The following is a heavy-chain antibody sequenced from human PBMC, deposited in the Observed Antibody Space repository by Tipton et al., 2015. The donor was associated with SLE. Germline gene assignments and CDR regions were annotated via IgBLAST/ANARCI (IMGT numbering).Heavy chain of an antibody. Sequence: TLSLTCTVSGGSISSSSYYWGWIRQPPGKGLEWIGEINHSGSTNYNPSLKSRVTISVDTSKNQFSLKLSSVTAADTAVYYCARGSHVLLDYWGQGTLVTVSS. CDR1: GGSISSSSYY. V-gene: IGHV4-39*07. CDR3: ARGSHVLLDY. CDR2: INHSGST. D-gene: IGHD3-10*01. J-gene: IGHJ4*02.